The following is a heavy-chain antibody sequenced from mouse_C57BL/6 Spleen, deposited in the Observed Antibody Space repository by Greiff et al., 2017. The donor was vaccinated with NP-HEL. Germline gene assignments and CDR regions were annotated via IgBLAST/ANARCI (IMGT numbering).Heavy chain of an antibody. CDR3: ATALTGRWYFDV. J-gene: IGHJ1*03. D-gene: IGHD4-1*01. Sequence: EVKLQQSGPELVKPGASVKISCKASGYTFTDYYMNWVKQSHGKSLEWIGDINPNNGGTSYNQKFKGKATLTVDKSSSTAYMELRSLTSEDSAVYYCATALTGRWYFDVWGTGTTVTVSS. CDR2: INPNNGGT. V-gene: IGHV1-26*01. CDR1: GYTFTDYY.